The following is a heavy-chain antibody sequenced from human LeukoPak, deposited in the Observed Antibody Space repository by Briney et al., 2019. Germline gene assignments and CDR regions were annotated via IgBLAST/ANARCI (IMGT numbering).Heavy chain of an antibody. CDR1: GYTFTSYG. J-gene: IGHJ4*02. CDR2: ISAYNGNT. Sequence: ASVKVSCKASGYTFTSYGISWVRQAPGQGLAWMGWISAYNGNTNYAQKLQGRVTMTTDTSTSTAYMELRSLRSDDTAVYYCARGPSHYDFWSGYYTDYLFYFDYWGQGTLVTVSS. D-gene: IGHD3-3*01. V-gene: IGHV1-18*01. CDR3: ARGPSHYDFWSGYYTDYLFYFDY.